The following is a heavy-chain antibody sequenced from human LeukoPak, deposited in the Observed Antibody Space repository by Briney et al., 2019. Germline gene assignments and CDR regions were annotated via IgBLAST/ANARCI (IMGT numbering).Heavy chain of an antibody. V-gene: IGHV1-2*03. Sequence: LGASVKVSCKASGYTFTGYYMHWVRQAPGQGLEWMGWINPNSGGTNYAQKFQGRVTMTRDTSITTAYMELSGLRSDDTAVYYCARDPWDGPFDYWGQGTLVTVSS. CDR1: GYTFTGYY. J-gene: IGHJ4*02. D-gene: IGHD5-24*01. CDR3: ARDPWDGPFDY. CDR2: INPNSGGT.